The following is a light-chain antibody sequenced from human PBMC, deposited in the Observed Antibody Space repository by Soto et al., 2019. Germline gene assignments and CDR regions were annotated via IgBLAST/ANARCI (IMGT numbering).Light chain of an antibody. CDR3: QQRGNWPVT. CDR2: DAS. Sequence: EIVLTQSPATLSLSPGERATLSCRASQSVGSYFAWYQQKPGQAPRLLIYDASNRATGIPARFSGSGSGTDFTLTISSLEPDDFAVYYCQQRGNWPVTFGQGTRADIK. J-gene: IGKJ1*01. CDR1: QSVGSY. V-gene: IGKV3-11*01.